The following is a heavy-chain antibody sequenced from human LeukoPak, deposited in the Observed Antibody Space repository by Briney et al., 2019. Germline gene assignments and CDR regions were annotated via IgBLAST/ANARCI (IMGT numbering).Heavy chain of an antibody. D-gene: IGHD3-22*01. CDR2: IYGGGKT. V-gene: IGHV3-53*01. J-gene: IGHJ4*02. CDR3: ARVGGAGGYYHYFDY. CDR1: GFTVTNSY. Sequence: GGSLRLSCAVSGFTVTNSYMAWVRQAPGKGLECVSVIYGGGKTYYADSVKGRFTISRDNFKNALYLQMNSLRAEDTAAYYCARVGGAGGYYHYFDYWGQGTLVTISS.